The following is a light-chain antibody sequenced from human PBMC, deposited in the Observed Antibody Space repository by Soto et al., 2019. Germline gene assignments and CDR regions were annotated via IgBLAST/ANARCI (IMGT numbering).Light chain of an antibody. CDR3: QQRNIWPPIT. Sequence: EIVLTQSPATLSLSPGERATLSCRVSQSVNTYLAWYQQKPGQPPRLLIYDASNRATGIPARFSRSGSETDFTLTISSLEPEDFAVYYCQQRNIWPPITFGQGTRLEIK. J-gene: IGKJ5*01. CDR1: QSVNTY. CDR2: DAS. V-gene: IGKV3-11*01.